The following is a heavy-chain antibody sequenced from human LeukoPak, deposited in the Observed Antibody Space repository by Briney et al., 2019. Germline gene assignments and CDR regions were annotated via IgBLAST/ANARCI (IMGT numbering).Heavy chain of an antibody. CDR1: GFTFSAYA. Sequence: GGSLRLSCAASGFTFSAYAMNWVRQAPGKGLEWVAVISYDGSNKYYADSVKGRFTISRDNSKNTLYLQMNSLRAEDTAVYYCAKVRSRYCSGGSCYTIDYWGQGTLVTVSS. D-gene: IGHD2-15*01. J-gene: IGHJ4*02. CDR2: ISYDGSNK. V-gene: IGHV3-30*18. CDR3: AKVRSRYCSGGSCYTIDY.